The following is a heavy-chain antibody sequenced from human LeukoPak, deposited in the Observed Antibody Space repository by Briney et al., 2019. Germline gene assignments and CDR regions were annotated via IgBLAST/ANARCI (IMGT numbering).Heavy chain of an antibody. CDR3: ASSMDDAFDI. V-gene: IGHV4-61*08. Sequence: SETLSLTCTVSGGSISSGDYYWSWIRQPPGKGLEWIGYIYYSGSTNYNPSLKSRVTISVDTSKNQFSLKLSSVTAADTAVYYCASSMDDAFDIWGQGTMVTVSS. CDR2: IYYSGST. J-gene: IGHJ3*02. D-gene: IGHD2-2*01. CDR1: GGSISSGDYY.